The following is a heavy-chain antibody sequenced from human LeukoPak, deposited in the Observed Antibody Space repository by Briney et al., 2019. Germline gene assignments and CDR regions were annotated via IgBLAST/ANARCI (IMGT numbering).Heavy chain of an antibody. V-gene: IGHV4-30-2*01. CDR2: IYHSGST. D-gene: IGHD6-19*01. CDR1: GGSISSGGYS. J-gene: IGHJ4*02. CDR3: ARLGSGWYGGVDY. Sequence: SQTLSLTCAVSGGSISSGGYSWSWIRQPPGKGLEWIGYIYHSGSTYYNPSLKSRVTISVDRSKNQFSLKLSSVTAADTAVYYCARLGSGWYGGVDYWGQGTLVTVSS.